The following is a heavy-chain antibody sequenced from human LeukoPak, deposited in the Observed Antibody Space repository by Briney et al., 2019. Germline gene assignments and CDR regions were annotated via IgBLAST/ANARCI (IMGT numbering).Heavy chain of an antibody. CDR3: ASSLWSGYYAKFDP. V-gene: IGHV4-38-2*02. Sequence: SETLSLTCTVSGYSISSGYYWGWIRQPPGKGLEWIGGIYHSGSTYYNPSLKSRVTISVDTSKNQFSLKLSSVTAADTAVYYCASSLWSGYYAKFDPWGQGTLVTVSS. D-gene: IGHD3-3*01. CDR1: GYSISSGYY. J-gene: IGHJ5*02. CDR2: IYHSGST.